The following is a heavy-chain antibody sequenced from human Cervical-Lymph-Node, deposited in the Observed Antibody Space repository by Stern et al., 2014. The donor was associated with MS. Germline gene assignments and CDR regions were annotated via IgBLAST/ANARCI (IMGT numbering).Heavy chain of an antibody. Sequence: VQLVESGGEVKKTGSSVKVSCKASGWTLTYRYLPWVRQAPGQALEWMGLITPYNGNTNYAQKFQGRLTISRDTSMRNSYMELTSLRSDDTAIYFCARSALYDDSGAYHMDVWGQGTTVTVSS. CDR1: GWTLTYRY. D-gene: IGHD4-17*01. CDR2: ITPYNGNT. CDR3: ARSALYDDSGAYHMDV. J-gene: IGHJ6*02. V-gene: IGHV1-45*02.